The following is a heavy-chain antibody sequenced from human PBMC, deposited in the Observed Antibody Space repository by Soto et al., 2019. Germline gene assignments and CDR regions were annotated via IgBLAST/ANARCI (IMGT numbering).Heavy chain of an antibody. CDR1: GFTFSSYS. CDR2: ISSSSSTI. J-gene: IGHJ5*02. Sequence: GGSLRLSCAASGFTFSSYSMNWVRQAPGKGLEWVSYISSSSSTIYYADSVKGRFTISRDNAKNSLYLQMNSLRAEDTAVYYCAKDHNPLWYFGSGYSVLDPWGQGTLVTVSA. V-gene: IGHV3-48*01. D-gene: IGHD3-3*01. CDR3: AKDHNPLWYFGSGYSVLDP.